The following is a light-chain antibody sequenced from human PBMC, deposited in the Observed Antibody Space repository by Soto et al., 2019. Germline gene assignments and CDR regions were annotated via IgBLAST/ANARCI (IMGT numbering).Light chain of an antibody. CDR1: PRISSW. J-gene: IGKJ1*01. Sequence: DTLTFQNTSTLSASVGDSVTITCRASPRISSWLAWYQQKPEKAPKLLIDKAASLGRGVPSRFSGSGSGTEFTLTMSCVQPDDLATQYCQQYNSYSRTFGQGPNVDIK. CDR2: KAA. V-gene: IGKV1-5*03. CDR3: QQYNSYSRT.